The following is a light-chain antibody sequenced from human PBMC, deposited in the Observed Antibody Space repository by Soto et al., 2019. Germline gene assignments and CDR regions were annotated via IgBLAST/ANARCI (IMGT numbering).Light chain of an antibody. V-gene: IGKV1-5*03. J-gene: IGKJ1*01. CDR1: QRTSGW. CDR2: KAS. CDR3: QQYNSYSAWT. Sequence: IQMTQSPSTLSAFVGDRVTITCRASQRTSGWLAWYQQKTGKAPKLLIYKASSLESGVPSRFSGSGSGTEFTLTISSLQPDDFATYYCQQYNSYSAWTFGQGTKVDVK.